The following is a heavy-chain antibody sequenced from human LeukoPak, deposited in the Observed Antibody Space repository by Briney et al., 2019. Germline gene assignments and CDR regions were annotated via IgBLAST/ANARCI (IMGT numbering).Heavy chain of an antibody. Sequence: SVKVSCTASGGTFISYAISWVRQAPGQGLEWMGGIIPIFGTANYAQKFQGRVTITADESTSTAYMELSSLRSEDTAVYYCARKLDYGDYFDYWGQGTLVTVSS. CDR3: ARKLDYGDYFDY. CDR1: GGTFISYA. V-gene: IGHV1-69*13. D-gene: IGHD4-17*01. J-gene: IGHJ4*02. CDR2: IIPIFGTA.